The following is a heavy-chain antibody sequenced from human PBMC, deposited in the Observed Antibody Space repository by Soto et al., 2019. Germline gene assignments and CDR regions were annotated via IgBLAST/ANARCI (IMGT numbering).Heavy chain of an antibody. CDR3: ARGVATIGP. D-gene: IGHD5-12*01. V-gene: IGHV4-59*01. CDR1: GDSISSYY. J-gene: IGHJ5*02. Sequence: QVQLQESGPRLVKPSETLSLTCTVSGDSISSYYWSWIRQPPGKGLEWIGYIYYSGSTNYNPSLKSRVTISVDTPKNNFSLKLPSVTAADTAVYYCARGVATIGPWGQGTLVTVSS. CDR2: IYYSGST.